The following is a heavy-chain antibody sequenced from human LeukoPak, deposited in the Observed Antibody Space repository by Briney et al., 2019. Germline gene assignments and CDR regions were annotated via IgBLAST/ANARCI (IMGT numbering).Heavy chain of an antibody. CDR3: AKRPDGGLDY. V-gene: IGHV3-30*18. Sequence: GGSLRLSCAASGFTFSSYVMHWVRQAPGKGLEWVAVISYDGSNKYYADSVKGRFTISRDNSKNTLYLQMNSLRAEDTAVYYCAKRPDGGLDYWGQGTLVTVSS. J-gene: IGHJ4*02. CDR1: GFTFSSYV. CDR2: ISYDGSNK. D-gene: IGHD3-10*01.